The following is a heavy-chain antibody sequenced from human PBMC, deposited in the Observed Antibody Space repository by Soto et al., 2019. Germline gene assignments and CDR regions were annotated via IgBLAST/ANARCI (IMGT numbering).Heavy chain of an antibody. CDR2: INHSGST. J-gene: IGHJ6*03. Sequence: SETLSLTCAVYGGSFSGYYWSWIRQPPGKGLEWIGEINHSGSTNYNPSLKSRVTISVDTSKNQFSLKLSSVTAADTAVYYCARASSVRYCSSTSCYATEYYYYCYYMDVWGKGTTVTVSS. D-gene: IGHD2-2*01. V-gene: IGHV4-34*01. CDR3: ARASSVRYCSSTSCYATEYYYYCYYMDV. CDR1: GGSFSGYY.